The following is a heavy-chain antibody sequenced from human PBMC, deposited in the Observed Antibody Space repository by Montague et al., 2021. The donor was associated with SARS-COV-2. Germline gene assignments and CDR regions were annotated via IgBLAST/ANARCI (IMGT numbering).Heavy chain of an antibody. CDR1: GFTFSSYS. V-gene: IGHV3-23*01. D-gene: IGHD3-10*01. Sequence: SLRLSCAASGFTFSSYSMSWVRQAPGKGLEWVSAISGSGGSTYYADSVKGRFTISRDNSKNTLYLQMNSLKAEDTAVYYCAKDLSLLWFGELPPLGYSYGIDVWGQGTTVTVSS. CDR2: ISGSGGST. J-gene: IGHJ6*02. CDR3: AKDLSLLWFGELPPLGYSYGIDV.